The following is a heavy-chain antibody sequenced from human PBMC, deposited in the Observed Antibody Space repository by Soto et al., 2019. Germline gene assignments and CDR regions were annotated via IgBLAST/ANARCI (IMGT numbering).Heavy chain of an antibody. CDR1: GYTFTSYA. CDR3: ARSIVVVTSLDY. J-gene: IGHJ4*02. V-gene: IGHV1-3*05. Sequence: QVQLVQSGAEEKKPGASVKVSCKASGYTFTSYAMHWVRQAPGQRLEWMGWITAGTGNTKYSQKFQGRVTITRDTSASTAYMELSSLRSEDTAVYDCARSIVVVTSLDYWGQGTLVTVSS. D-gene: IGHD2-21*02. CDR2: ITAGTGNT.